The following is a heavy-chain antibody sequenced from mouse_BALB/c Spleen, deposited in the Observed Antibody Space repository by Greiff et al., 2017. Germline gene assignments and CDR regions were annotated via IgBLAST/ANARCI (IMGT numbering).Heavy chain of an antibody. CDR1: GFTFSSFG. V-gene: IGHV5-17*02. CDR2: ISSGSSTI. CDR3: ARSYYDYDLDY. Sequence: DVKLVESGGGLVQPGGSLKLSCAASGFTFSSFGMHWVRQAPEKGLEWVAYISSGSSTIYYADTVKGRFTISRDNPKNTLFLQMTSLRSEDTAIYYCARSYYDYDLDYWGEGTTLTVSS. D-gene: IGHD2-4*01. J-gene: IGHJ2*01.